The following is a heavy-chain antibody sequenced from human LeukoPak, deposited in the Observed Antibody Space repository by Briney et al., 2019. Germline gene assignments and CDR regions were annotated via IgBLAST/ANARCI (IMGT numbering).Heavy chain of an antibody. CDR2: IIPIFGTA. Sequence: GSSVKVSCKASGGTFSNYAISWVRQAPGQGLEWMGGIIPIFGTANYAQKFQGRVSITADDSTSTAYMELSSLRSEDTAVYYCARDQGLRYLALASIFDSWGQGTVVTVSS. V-gene: IGHV1-69*01. D-gene: IGHD3-16*01. J-gene: IGHJ4*02. CDR1: GGTFSNYA. CDR3: ARDQGLRYLALASIFDS.